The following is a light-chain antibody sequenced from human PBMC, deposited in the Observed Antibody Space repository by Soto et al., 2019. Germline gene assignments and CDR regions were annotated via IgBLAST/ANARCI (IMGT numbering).Light chain of an antibody. CDR2: AAS. Sequence: DIVMTQTPLSLSVTPGQPASISCKSSQSLLHSDGKTYLYWYLQKPGKAPKLLISAASRLQSGVPSRFSGGGSGTEFTLTISSLQPDDFATYYCQQYNTYSTFGQGTRLEIK. CDR3: QQYNTYST. CDR1: QSLLHSDGKTY. V-gene: IGKV2-29*03. J-gene: IGKJ5*01.